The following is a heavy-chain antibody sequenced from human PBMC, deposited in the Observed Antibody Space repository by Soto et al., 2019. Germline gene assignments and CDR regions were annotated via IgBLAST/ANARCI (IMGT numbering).Heavy chain of an antibody. CDR2: ISRSSSTI. V-gene: IGHV3-48*01. Sequence: EVQLVESGGGLVQPGGSLRLSCVASGFTLSRYSMNWVRQAPGKGLEWVSYISRSSSTIYYADSVKGRFTISRDNAENSLYLQMNSLRAADTAVYYCARDLAGGIPAYWGQGTRVTVSS. CDR1: GFTLSRYS. CDR3: ARDLAGGIPAY. J-gene: IGHJ4*02. D-gene: IGHD6-13*01.